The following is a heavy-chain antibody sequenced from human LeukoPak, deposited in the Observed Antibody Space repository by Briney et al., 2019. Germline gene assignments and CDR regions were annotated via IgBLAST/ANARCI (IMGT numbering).Heavy chain of an antibody. Sequence: SVKVSCKASGFTFTSSAMQWVRQARGQRLEWIGWIVVGSGNTNYAQKFQERVTITRDMSTSTAYMELSSLRSEDTAVYYCAAGSSLRYCSGGSCWENGMDVWGQGTTVTVSS. CDR2: IVVGSGNT. D-gene: IGHD2-15*01. CDR1: GFTFTSSA. J-gene: IGHJ6*02. V-gene: IGHV1-58*02. CDR3: AAGSSLRYCSGGSCWENGMDV.